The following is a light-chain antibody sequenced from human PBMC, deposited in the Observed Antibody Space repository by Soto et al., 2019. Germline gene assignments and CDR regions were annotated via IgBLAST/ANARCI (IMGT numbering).Light chain of an antibody. J-gene: IGLJ2*01. Sequence: QSVLSQPPSASGTPGQTVTVSCSGTYSNIGINDVHWYRQLSGTAPQILIYDTSQRATGVPDRFSGSRSGTSASLVISGLKTEDEADYHCAAWDDSLNGPAFGGGTKLTVL. CDR1: YSNIGIND. CDR3: AAWDDSLNGPA. CDR2: DTS. V-gene: IGLV1-44*01.